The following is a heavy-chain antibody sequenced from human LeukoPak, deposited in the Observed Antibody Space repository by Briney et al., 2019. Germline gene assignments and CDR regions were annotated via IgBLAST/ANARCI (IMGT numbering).Heavy chain of an antibody. CDR2: IKQDGSQR. CDR1: GFTFGSYW. CDR3: ARDRTVTTFDS. Sequence: GGSLGLSCAASGFTFGSYWMSWVRQAPGKGLEWVANIKQDGSQRYYVDSVKGRFTISRDNAKNSLYLQMISLRVEDTALYYCARDRTVTTFDSWGQGTLVTVSS. J-gene: IGHJ4*02. V-gene: IGHV3-7*01. D-gene: IGHD4-17*01.